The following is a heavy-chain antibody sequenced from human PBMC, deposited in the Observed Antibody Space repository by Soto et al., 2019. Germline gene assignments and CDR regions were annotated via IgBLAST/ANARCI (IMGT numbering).Heavy chain of an antibody. J-gene: IGHJ6*02. CDR2: IYYSGST. D-gene: IGHD3-9*01. CDR3: ARVDIWTVYGCMDV. CDR1: GDSIRSGNHY. V-gene: IGHV4-30-4*01. Sequence: SETLSLTCTVSGDSIRSGNHYWSWIRQPPGKGLEWTGYIYYSGSTYYSPSLKSRVTISVDTSKNQFSLKLNSVTAADTAVYYCARVDIWTVYGCMDVCGQGPRVTVSS.